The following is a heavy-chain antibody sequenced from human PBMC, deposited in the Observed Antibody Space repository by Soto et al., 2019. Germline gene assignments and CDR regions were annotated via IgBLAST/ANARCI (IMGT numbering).Heavy chain of an antibody. J-gene: IGHJ4*02. D-gene: IGHD3-10*01. CDR1: GFSLSTSGVG. CDR3: AHKFGELSPPDY. V-gene: IGHV2-5*02. CDR2: IYWDDDK. Sequence: QITLKESGPTLVKPTQTLTLTCTFSGFSLSTSGVGVGWIRQPPGKALEWLALIYWDDDKRYSPSLKSRLTIXKXXSKNQVVLTMTNMDPVDTATYYCAHKFGELSPPDYWGQGTLVTVSS.